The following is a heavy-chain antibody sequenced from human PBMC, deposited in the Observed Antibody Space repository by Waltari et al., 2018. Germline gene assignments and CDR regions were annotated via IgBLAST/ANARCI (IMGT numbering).Heavy chain of an antibody. CDR1: GFTFSSYA. CDR3: TTGRYGDYGFDY. J-gene: IGHJ4*02. CDR2: VYVGGGT. D-gene: IGHD4-17*01. Sequence: EVQLLESGGGLVQPGGSLRLSCAASGFTFSSYAMSWVRQAPGKGGEWVSFVYVGGGTYYADSGKGRFTISRDNSKNTLYLQRNSLKTEDTAVYYCTTGRYGDYGFDYWGQGTLVTVSS. V-gene: IGHV3-23*03.